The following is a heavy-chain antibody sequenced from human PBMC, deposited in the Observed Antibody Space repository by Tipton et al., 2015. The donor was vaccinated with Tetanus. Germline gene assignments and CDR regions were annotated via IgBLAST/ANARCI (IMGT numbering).Heavy chain of an antibody. CDR1: GGSIRSGGYY. V-gene: IGHV4-31*03. CDR2: IYYTGNT. Sequence: TLSLTCTVFGGSIRSGGYYWTWIRQHPERGLEWIGYIYYTGNTYYNPSLKSRVTISVDTSKNQFSLKLTSLTAADTAVYFCARRLIQNWFDPWGQGTLVTVSS. J-gene: IGHJ5*02. D-gene: IGHD2-8*01. CDR3: ARRLIQNWFDP.